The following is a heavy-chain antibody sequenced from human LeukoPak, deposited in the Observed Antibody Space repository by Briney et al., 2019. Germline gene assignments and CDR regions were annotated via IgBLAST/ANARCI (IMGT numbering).Heavy chain of an antibody. D-gene: IGHD3-3*01. CDR1: GGTFISYA. V-gene: IGHV1-69*05. CDR3: AREMDDFWSGTFDY. CDR2: IISIFGTA. J-gene: IGHJ4*02. Sequence: ASVTVSCKASGGTFISYAISWVRQAPGQGVEWMGGIISIFGTANYAQKFQGRVTITTDESTSTPYMELSSLRSEDTAVYYCAREMDDFWSGTFDYWGQGTLVTVSS.